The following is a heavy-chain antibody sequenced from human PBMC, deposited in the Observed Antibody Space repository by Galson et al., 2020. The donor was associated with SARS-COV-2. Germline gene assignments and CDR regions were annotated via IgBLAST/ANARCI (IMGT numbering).Heavy chain of an antibody. D-gene: IGHD3-3*01. Sequence: GGPLRLSCRGPGFTFSNYWMTWVRQAPGQGLEWVANIKQYGSERYYVESVKGRFTIPRDNAQTPLYLQMDSLRDDDTAVYFCARGSRFYDFWSGRAEYFQHWGLGTLVTVSS. CDR1: GFTFSNYW. CDR3: ARGSRFYDFWSGRAEYFQH. V-gene: IGHV3-7*01. CDR2: IKQYGSER. J-gene: IGHJ1*01.